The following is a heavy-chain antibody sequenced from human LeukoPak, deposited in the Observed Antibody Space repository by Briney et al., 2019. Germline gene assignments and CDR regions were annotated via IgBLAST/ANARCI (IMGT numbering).Heavy chain of an antibody. Sequence: PSETLSLTCAVSGGSISSGGYSWSWIRQPPGKGLGWIGSIYYSGSTYYNPSLKSRVTISVDTSKNQFSLKLSSVTAADTAVYYCARIQHDSSGYYLDYWGQGTLVTVSS. CDR2: IYYSGST. CDR1: GGSISSGGYS. J-gene: IGHJ4*02. V-gene: IGHV4-30-2*03. D-gene: IGHD3-22*01. CDR3: ARIQHDSSGYYLDY.